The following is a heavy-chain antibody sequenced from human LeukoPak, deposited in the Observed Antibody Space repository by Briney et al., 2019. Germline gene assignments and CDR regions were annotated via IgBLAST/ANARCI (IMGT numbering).Heavy chain of an antibody. CDR1: GGSISSSSYY. D-gene: IGHD6-13*01. V-gene: IGHV4-61*01. CDR3: AREPSSSWYRGWFDP. Sequence: SETLSLTCTVSGGSISSSSYYWGWIRQPPGKGLEWIGYIYYSGSTNYNPSLKSRVTISVDTSKNQFSLKLSSVTAADTAVYYCAREPSSSWYRGWFDPWGQGTLVTVSS. CDR2: IYYSGST. J-gene: IGHJ5*02.